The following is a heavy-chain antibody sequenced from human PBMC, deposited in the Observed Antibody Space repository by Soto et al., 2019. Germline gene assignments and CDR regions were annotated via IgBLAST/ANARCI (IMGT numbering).Heavy chain of an antibody. Sequence: EVPLVESGGGLVKPGGSLRLSCAVSGFTFSNAWMTWVRQAPGKGLEWVGRIKSGTDGGTTDYAVPVKGRFTISRDDSKNTLYLDRNCLKTEDTAVYYFTTGGDALVKGIIVGYFGYWGQGTLVTVSS. CDR1: GFTFSNAW. V-gene: IGHV3-15*01. D-gene: IGHD3-10*01. CDR2: IKSGTDGGTT. J-gene: IGHJ4*02. CDR3: TTGGDALVKGIIVGYFGY.